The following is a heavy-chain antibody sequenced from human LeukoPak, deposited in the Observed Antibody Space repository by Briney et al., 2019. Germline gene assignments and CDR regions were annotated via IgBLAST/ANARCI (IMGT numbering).Heavy chain of an antibody. Sequence: GGSLRLSCAASGFTFSSYAMHWVRQAPGKGLEWVAVISYDGSNKYYADSVKGRFTISRDNSKNTLYLQMNSLRAEDAAVYYCARPGNIAAAVIYWGQGTLVTVSS. J-gene: IGHJ4*02. CDR2: ISYDGSNK. D-gene: IGHD6-13*01. CDR3: ARPGNIAAAVIY. V-gene: IGHV3-30-3*01. CDR1: GFTFSSYA.